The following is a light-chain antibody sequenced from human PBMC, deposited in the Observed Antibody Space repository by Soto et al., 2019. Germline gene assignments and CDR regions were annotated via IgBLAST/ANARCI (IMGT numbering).Light chain of an antibody. V-gene: IGLV1-44*01. J-gene: IGLJ2*01. CDR2: SNN. CDR3: ATWDASLNGLI. CDR1: SSNIKTNG. Sequence: QSVLTQPPSASGTPGQRVTISCSGGSSNIKTNGVSWYQQVPGAAPKLLIYSNNQRPSGAPDRFTGSKSGTSASLAIAGLQSEDEATYHCATWDASLNGLIFGGWPKMTVL.